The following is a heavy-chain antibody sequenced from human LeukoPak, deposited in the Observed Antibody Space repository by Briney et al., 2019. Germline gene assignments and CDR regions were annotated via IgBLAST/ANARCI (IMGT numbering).Heavy chain of an antibody. Sequence: SSVKVSCKASGGTFSSYAISWVRQAPGQGLEWMGNIIPIFGTTNYAQKLQDRVTMTTDTSTSTAYMELRSLRSDDTALYYCARMWVLAGYYVDYWGQGTLVTVSS. D-gene: IGHD3-9*01. V-gene: IGHV1-69*05. CDR1: GGTFSSYA. CDR3: ARMWVLAGYYVDY. CDR2: IIPIFGTT. J-gene: IGHJ4*02.